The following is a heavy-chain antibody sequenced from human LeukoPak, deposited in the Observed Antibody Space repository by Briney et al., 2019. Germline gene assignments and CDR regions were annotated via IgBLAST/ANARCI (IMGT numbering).Heavy chain of an antibody. D-gene: IGHD3-10*01. CDR1: GFTFSIYT. CDR3: AKPHPSMVRGGQFDY. CDR2: ISDSGDKT. J-gene: IGHJ4*02. V-gene: IGHV3-23*01. Sequence: PGGSLRLSCAASGFTFSIYTMNWVRQSPGEGLEGVSGISDSGDKTYYADSVKGRFTISRDNSKNTLYLQMSSLRVEDTAVYYCAKPHPSMVRGGQFDYWGQGTLVTVSS.